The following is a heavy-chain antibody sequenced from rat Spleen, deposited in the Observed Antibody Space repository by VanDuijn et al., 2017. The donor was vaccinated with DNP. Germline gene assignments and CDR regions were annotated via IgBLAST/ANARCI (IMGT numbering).Heavy chain of an antibody. Sequence: EVQLVESGGGFVQPGRSLKLSCAASGFIISDYYMAWVRQAPTKGLEWVAYISYDGGRTYNGDSVKGRFTISRDIAKNTLYLQVNSLRSEDTATYYCARHVLPLRVWDYWGQGAMVTVSS. CDR2: ISYDGGRT. V-gene: IGHV5-22*01. J-gene: IGHJ2*01. D-gene: IGHD1-4*01. CDR1: GFIISDYY. CDR3: ARHVLPLRVWDY.